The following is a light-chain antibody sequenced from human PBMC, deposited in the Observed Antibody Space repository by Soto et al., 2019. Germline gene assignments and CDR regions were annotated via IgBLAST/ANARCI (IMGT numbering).Light chain of an antibody. V-gene: IGLV4-69*01. CDR3: QTWVTGPPWV. CDR1: SGHSTYA. CDR2: LNSDGTH. J-gene: IGLJ3*02. Sequence: QPVLTQSPSASASLGASVKLTCTLSSGHSTYAIAWHQQQSEKGPRYLMKLNSDGTHSKGDGIPDRFSGSSSGAERYLTISSLQSEDGADYYCQTWVTGPPWVFGGGTKVTVL.